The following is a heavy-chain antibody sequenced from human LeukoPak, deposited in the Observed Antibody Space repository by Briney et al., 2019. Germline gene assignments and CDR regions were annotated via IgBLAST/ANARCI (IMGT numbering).Heavy chain of an antibody. CDR2: ISYHARDQ. J-gene: IGHJ4*02. CDR1: GFTFSDHA. D-gene: IGHD2-8*01. CDR3: AAQPCINGICYLDY. V-gene: IGHV3-30*04. Sequence: GGSLRLSCTASGFTFSDHAMHWVRQAPGEGLEWVTVISYHARDQFYADSVKGRFTVSRDNSRNTLYLQMNSLSAEDSAVYYCAAQPCINGICYLDYWGQGTLVTVSS.